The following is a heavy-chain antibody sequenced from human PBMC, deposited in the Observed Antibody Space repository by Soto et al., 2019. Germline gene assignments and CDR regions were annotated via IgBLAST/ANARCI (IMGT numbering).Heavy chain of an antibody. D-gene: IGHD6-19*01. CDR1: GYTLTELS. V-gene: IGHV1-24*01. CDR3: AISGWQDYYYYYGMDV. CDR2: FDPEDGET. Sequence: ASVKVSCKVSGYTLTELSIHWVRQAPGKGLEWMGGFDPEDGETIYAQKFQGRVTMTEDTSTDTAYMDLSSLRSKDTAVYYCAISGWQDYYYYYGMDVWGQGTTVSVSS. J-gene: IGHJ6*02.